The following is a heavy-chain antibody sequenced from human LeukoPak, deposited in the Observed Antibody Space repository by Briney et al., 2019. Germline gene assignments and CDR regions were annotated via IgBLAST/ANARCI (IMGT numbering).Heavy chain of an antibody. CDR1: GGSISSSSYY. V-gene: IGHV4-39*01. J-gene: IGHJ4*02. Sequence: SETLSLTCTVSGGSISSSSYYWGWIRQPPGKGLEWIGSIYYSGSTYYNPSLKSRVTISVDTSKNQFSLKLSSVTAADTAVYYCARTVGFGDPPYFDYWGQGTLVTVS. CDR2: IYYSGST. D-gene: IGHD3-10*01. CDR3: ARTVGFGDPPYFDY.